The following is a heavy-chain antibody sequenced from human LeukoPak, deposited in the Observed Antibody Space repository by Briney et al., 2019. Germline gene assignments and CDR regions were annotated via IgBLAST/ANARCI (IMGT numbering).Heavy chain of an antibody. CDR2: INPNSGGT. V-gene: IGHV1-2*02. CDR3: AREGDYSGYDLGIDY. J-gene: IGHJ4*02. Sequence: ASVKVSCKASGYTFTGYYMHWVRQAPGQGLEWMGWINPNSGGTNYAQKFQGRVTMTRDTSISAAYMELSRLRSDDTAGYYCAREGDYSGYDLGIDYWGQGTLVTVSS. CDR1: GYTFTGYY. D-gene: IGHD5-12*01.